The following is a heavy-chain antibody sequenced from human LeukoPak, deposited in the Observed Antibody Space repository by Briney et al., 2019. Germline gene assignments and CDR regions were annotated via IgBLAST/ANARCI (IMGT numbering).Heavy chain of an antibody. CDR1: GGTFSSYT. CDR3: ARDHDSSGWSYFDY. J-gene: IGHJ4*02. D-gene: IGHD6-19*01. CDR2: IIPILCIA. V-gene: IGHV1-69*04. Sequence: GASVRVSCKASGGTFSSYTFTWVRQAPGQGLEWMGTIIPILCIANYAQKFQGRVTITADKSTSTAYMELSSLRSEDTAVYYCARDHDSSGWSYFDYWGQGTLVTVSS.